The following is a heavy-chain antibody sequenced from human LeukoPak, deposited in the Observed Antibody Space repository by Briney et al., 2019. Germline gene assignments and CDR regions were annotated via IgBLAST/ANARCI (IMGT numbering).Heavy chain of an antibody. CDR3: ARDSNYYDSSGYSSFDY. Sequence: SETLSLTCTVSGGSISCSSYYWGWIRQPPGKGLEWIGSIYYSGSTYYNPSLKSRVTISVDTSKNQFSLKLSSVTAADTAVYYCARDSNYYDSSGYSSFDYWGQGTLVTVSS. CDR2: IYYSGST. CDR1: GGSISCSSYY. D-gene: IGHD3-22*01. V-gene: IGHV4-39*07. J-gene: IGHJ4*02.